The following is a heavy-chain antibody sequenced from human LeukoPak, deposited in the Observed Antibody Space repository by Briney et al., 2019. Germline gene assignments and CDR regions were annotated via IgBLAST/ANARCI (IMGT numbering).Heavy chain of an antibody. CDR3: ARDAWFHSWCYGSGSYVGFLDY. D-gene: IGHD3-10*01. CDR2: IWYDGSNK. V-gene: IGHV3-33*01. CDR1: GFTFSSYG. Sequence: PGGSLRLSCAASGFTFSSYGMHWVRQAPGKGLEWVAVIWYDGSNKYYADSVKGRFTISRDNSKNTLYLQMNSLRAENTAVYYCARDAWFHSWCYGSGSYVGFLDYWGQGTLVTVSS. J-gene: IGHJ4*02.